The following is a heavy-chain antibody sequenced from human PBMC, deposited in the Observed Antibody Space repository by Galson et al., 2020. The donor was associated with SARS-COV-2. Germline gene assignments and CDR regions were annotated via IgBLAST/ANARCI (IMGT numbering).Heavy chain of an antibody. D-gene: IGHD1-26*01. CDR1: GGSISSSIYF. CDR2: TYDSGST. Sequence: SATLSLTCPVSGGSISSSIYFWGWIRQPPGKGLQWIGTTYDSGSTYYDPSLKSRLTISVDTSKNQFSLKLSSVTAADTAVYYCARHGRGELLFPFDYWGQGILVTVSS. V-gene: IGHV4-39*01. CDR3: ARHGRGELLFPFDY. J-gene: IGHJ4*02.